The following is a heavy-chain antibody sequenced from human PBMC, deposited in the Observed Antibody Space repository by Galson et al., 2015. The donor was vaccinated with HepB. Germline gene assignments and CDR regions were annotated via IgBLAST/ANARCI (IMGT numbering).Heavy chain of an antibody. CDR1: GFSLSYTGVG. CDR2: IFSDDEK. V-gene: IGHV2-26*01. D-gene: IGHD2-2*03. Sequence: ALVKPTQTLTLTCTVSGFSLSYTGVGVSWLRQPPGKALEWLTHIFSDDEKSFNISLQSRLTISKDTSKSQVVLTLSNVDPVDTATYYCARITLGYCSDTSCQLPYFDYWGQGTLVTVSS. J-gene: IGHJ4*02. CDR3: ARITLGYCSDTSCQLPYFDY.